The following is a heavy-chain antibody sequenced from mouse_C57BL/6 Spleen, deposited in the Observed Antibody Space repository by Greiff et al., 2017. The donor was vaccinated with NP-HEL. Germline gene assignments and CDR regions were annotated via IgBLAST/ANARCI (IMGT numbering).Heavy chain of an antibody. Sequence: QVQLQQSGPELVKPGASVKLSCKASGYTFTSYWMHWVKQRPGQGLEWIGMIHPNNGSTNYNAKFKSKATLTVDKSSSTAYMQLSSLTSEESAVDYCARVGGSSNQYYFDDWGQGTTLTVSS. D-gene: IGHD1-1*01. CDR3: ARVGGSSNQYYFDD. CDR1: GYTFTSYW. V-gene: IGHV1-64*01. J-gene: IGHJ2*01. CDR2: IHPNNGST.